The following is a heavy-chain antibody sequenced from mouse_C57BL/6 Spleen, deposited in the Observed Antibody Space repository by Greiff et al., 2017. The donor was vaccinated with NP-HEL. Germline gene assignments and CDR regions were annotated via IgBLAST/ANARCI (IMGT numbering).Heavy chain of an antibody. J-gene: IGHJ3*01. CDR2: IDPSDSYT. Sequence: QVQLQQPGAELVKPGASVKLSCKASGYTFTSYWMQWVKQRPGQGLEWIGEIDPSDSYTNYNQKFKGKATLTVDKPSSTAYMQLSSLTSEDSAVYYCATSYDYGVFAYWGQGTLVTVSA. V-gene: IGHV1-50*01. CDR3: ATSYDYGVFAY. D-gene: IGHD2-4*01. CDR1: GYTFTSYW.